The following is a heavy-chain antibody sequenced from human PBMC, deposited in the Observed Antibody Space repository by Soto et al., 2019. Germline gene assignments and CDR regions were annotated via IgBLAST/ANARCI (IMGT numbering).Heavy chain of an antibody. D-gene: IGHD1-1*01. Sequence: EVQLFESGGGLVQPGGSLRLSCAASGFTFSSYAMSWVRQAPGKGLEWVSAISGSGGSTYYADSVTGRFTISRDNSKNPLYLQMNSLRAEDTAVYYCAKGVPYQLEYFQHWGHGTLVTVSS. CDR3: AKGVPYQLEYFQH. V-gene: IGHV3-23*01. CDR1: GFTFSSYA. CDR2: ISGSGGST. J-gene: IGHJ1*01.